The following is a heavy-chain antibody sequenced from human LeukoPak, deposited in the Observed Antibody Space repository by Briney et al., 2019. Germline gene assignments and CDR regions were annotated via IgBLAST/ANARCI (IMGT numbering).Heavy chain of an antibody. V-gene: IGHV4-59*01. CDR2: IYYSGST. CDR3: GRGRISSGWFAHFDY. CDR1: GGSISSFY. Sequence: SETLSLTCTVSGGSISSFYWSWIRQPPGKGLEWIGYIYYSGSTNYNPSLNSRVTISVDTSKNRFSLKLSSVTAADTAVYYCGRGRISSGWFAHFDYWGQGALVTVSS. D-gene: IGHD6-19*01. J-gene: IGHJ4*02.